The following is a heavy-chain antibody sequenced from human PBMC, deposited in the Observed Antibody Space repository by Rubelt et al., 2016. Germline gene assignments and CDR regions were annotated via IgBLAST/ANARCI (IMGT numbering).Heavy chain of an antibody. CDR1: GDSIRSGDYY. J-gene: IGHJ4*02. CDR2: IYSSGST. CDR3: AVGIAKLPVAMIDC. V-gene: IGHV4-30-4*01. Sequence: QVQLQESGPGLVKPSQSLSLTCAVSGDSIRSGDYYWSWIRQRPGEVLEWLGYIYSSGSTYYNPSLKTRLVLSIDSSKDQFCLKLHSVTGADTAGEFCAVGIAKLPVAMIDCWGPGSLVTVSS. D-gene: IGHD2-21*01.